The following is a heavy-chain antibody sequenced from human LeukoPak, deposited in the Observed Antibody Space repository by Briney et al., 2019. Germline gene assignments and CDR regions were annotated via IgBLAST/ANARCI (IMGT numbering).Heavy chain of an antibody. Sequence: PVKVSCKASGGTFSSYAISWVRQAPGQGLEWMGRIIPILGIANYAQKFQGRVTITADKSTSTAYMELSSLRSEDTAVYYCARDLYDSSGYYFFYDYWGQGTLVTVSS. CDR1: GGTFSSYA. D-gene: IGHD3-22*01. CDR2: IIPILGIA. CDR3: ARDLYDSSGYYFFYDY. J-gene: IGHJ4*02. V-gene: IGHV1-69*04.